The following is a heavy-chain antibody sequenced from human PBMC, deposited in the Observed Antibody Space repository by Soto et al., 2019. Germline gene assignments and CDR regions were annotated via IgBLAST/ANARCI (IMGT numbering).Heavy chain of an antibody. CDR1: GGSIGSSTYY. Sequence: QLQLQGSGPGLVKPSETLSLTCTVSGGSIGSSTYYWAWIRQPPGKGLEWIGSIYYSGRAYYSPSIKSRVTMSVDMFNNQCSLKLTSVTAADTAVYYCARHSDSSSADFHYWGQGTLVTVSS. J-gene: IGHJ4*02. V-gene: IGHV4-39*01. CDR2: IYYSGRA. CDR3: ARHSDSSSADFHY. D-gene: IGHD6-6*01.